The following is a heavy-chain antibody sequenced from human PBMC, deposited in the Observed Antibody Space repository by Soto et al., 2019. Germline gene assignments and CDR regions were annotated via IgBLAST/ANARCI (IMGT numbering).Heavy chain of an antibody. CDR3: ARRARTATANWGAFDV. J-gene: IGHJ3*01. D-gene: IGHD1-7*01. CDR2: ISYSADKT. Sequence: EVQLLESGGGLVQPGGSLRLSCAASGFTFNTYVMNWVRQAPGKGLEWVSTISYSADKTHYADSVKGRFTISRDNSRNTLGVQTNGLRADYAAVYYCARRARTATANWGAFDVWGQGTMVTVSS. V-gene: IGHV3-23*01. CDR1: GFTFNTYV.